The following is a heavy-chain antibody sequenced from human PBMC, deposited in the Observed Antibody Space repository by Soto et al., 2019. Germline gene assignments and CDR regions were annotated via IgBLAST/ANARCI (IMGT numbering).Heavy chain of an antibody. V-gene: IGHV5-51*01. J-gene: IGHJ5*02. D-gene: IGHD2-2*01. CDR3: ARGYCTTTICYPWFDP. CDR2: IYPGDSDT. CDR1: GYTFTDYW. Sequence: PGESLKISCKGSGYTFTDYWIGWVRQLPGKGLEWMGIIYPGDSDTRYSPSFQGQVTITAHKPTSTAYLQWSSLKASDTSMYYCARGYCTTTICYPWFDPWGQGTLVTVSS.